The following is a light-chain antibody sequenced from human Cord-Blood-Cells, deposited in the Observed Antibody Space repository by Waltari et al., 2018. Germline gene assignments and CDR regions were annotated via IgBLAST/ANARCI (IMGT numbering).Light chain of an antibody. CDR2: EVS. V-gene: IGLV2-14*01. J-gene: IGLJ1*01. Sequence: QSALTQPASVSGSPGQSITISCTGTSSDVGGYNYVSWYQQHPGKAPKPMIYEVSNRPSGVSNGVSGSKSGNTASLTISGLQAEDEADYYCSSYTSSSTLVFGTGTKVTVL. CDR1: SSDVGGYNY. CDR3: SSYTSSSTLV.